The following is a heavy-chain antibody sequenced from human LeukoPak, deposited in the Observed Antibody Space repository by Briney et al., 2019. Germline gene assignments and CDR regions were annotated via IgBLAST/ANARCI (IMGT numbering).Heavy chain of an antibody. CDR2: INHSGST. CDR1: GGSFSGYY. Sequence: SETLSLTCAVYGGSFSGYYWSWIRQPPGKGLEWIGEINHSGSTNYNPTLKSRVTISVDTSKNQFSLKLSSVTAADTAVYYCARAGYSYGRWGQGTLVTVSS. J-gene: IGHJ4*02. D-gene: IGHD5-18*01. CDR3: ARAGYSYGR. V-gene: IGHV4-34*01.